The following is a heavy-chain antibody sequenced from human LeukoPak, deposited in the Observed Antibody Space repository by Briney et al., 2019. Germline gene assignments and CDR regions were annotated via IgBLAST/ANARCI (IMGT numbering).Heavy chain of an antibody. D-gene: IGHD6-19*01. CDR1: GFTFDDYA. CDR2: ISWNSGSI. J-gene: IGHJ5*01. CDR3: AKDRGIEYSSGWFGY. Sequence: PGGSLRLSCAASGFTFDDYAMNWVRQAPGKGLEGVSGISWNSGSIVYADSVKGRFTISRDNAMKCLYLQMNSLRAEDTALYYCAKDRGIEYSSGWFGYWGQGTLVTVSS. V-gene: IGHV3-9*01.